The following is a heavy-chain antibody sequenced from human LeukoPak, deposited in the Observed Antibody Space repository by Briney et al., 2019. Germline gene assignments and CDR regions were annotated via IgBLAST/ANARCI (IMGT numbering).Heavy chain of an antibody. Sequence: SVKVSCKASGGTFSSYAISWVRQAPGQGLEWMGRIIPILGIANYAQKFQGRVTITADKSTSTAYMELSSLRSEDTAVYYCAREDTAMVYFDYWGQGTLVTVSS. CDR2: IIPILGIA. V-gene: IGHV1-69*04. D-gene: IGHD5-18*01. J-gene: IGHJ4*02. CDR3: AREDTAMVYFDY. CDR1: GGTFSSYA.